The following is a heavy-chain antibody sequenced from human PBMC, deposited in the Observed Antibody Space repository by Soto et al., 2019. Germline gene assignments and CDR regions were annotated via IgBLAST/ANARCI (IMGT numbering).Heavy chain of an antibody. CDR1: GFTFSNAW. J-gene: IGHJ4*02. D-gene: IGHD3-3*01. V-gene: IGHV3-15*07. CDR3: TTSRVLRFLEWSGLVSRSIDY. CDR2: IKSKTDGGTT. Sequence: GGSLRLSCAASGFTFSNAWMNWVRQAPGKGLEWVGRIKSKTDGGTTDYAAPVKGRFTISRDDSKNTLYLQMNSLKTEDTAVYYCTTSRVLRFLEWSGLVSRSIDYWGQGTLVTVSS.